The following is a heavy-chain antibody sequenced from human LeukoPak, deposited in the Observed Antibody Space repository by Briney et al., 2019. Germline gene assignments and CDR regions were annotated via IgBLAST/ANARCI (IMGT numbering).Heavy chain of an antibody. D-gene: IGHD6-13*01. CDR3: VREQQPPEYHFDY. V-gene: IGHV3-48*03. J-gene: IGHJ4*02. Sequence: PGGSLRLSCAASGFTFSSYEMHWVRKAPGAGLNRDSYISGSGSKIYYAGSVQGRFTISRDNAKNSLYLQMNTLRAEDTALYYCVREQQPPEYHFDYWGQGTPVTVSS. CDR2: ISGSGSKI. CDR1: GFTFSSYE.